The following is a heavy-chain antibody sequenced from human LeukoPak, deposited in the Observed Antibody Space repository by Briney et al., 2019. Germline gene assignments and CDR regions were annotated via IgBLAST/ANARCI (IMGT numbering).Heavy chain of an antibody. Sequence: GGSLRLSCAASGFTFSSYSMNWVRQAPGKGLEWVSSISSSSSYIYYADSVKGRFTISRDNAKNSLYVQMNSLRAEDTAVYYCARQQPIRSNYFDYWGQGTLVTVSS. CDR3: ARQQPIRSNYFDY. D-gene: IGHD6-13*01. CDR1: GFTFSSYS. CDR2: ISSSSSYI. J-gene: IGHJ4*02. V-gene: IGHV3-21*01.